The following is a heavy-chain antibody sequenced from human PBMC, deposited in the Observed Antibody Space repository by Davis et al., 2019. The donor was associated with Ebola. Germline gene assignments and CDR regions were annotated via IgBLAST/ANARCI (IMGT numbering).Heavy chain of an antibody. CDR2: TSGSGDST. D-gene: IGHD3-22*01. J-gene: IGHJ4*03. CDR3: ARLLIYNYDGSVYSSPYYFDY. Sequence: GESLKISCAASGFTFSSYSMNWVRQAPGKGLEWVSATSGSGDSTHHADSVKGRFAISRDNSKNTLYLQMNSLRAEDTAVYYCARLLIYNYDGSVYSSPYYFDYWGQGTTVTVSS. V-gene: IGHV3-23*01. CDR1: GFTFSSYS.